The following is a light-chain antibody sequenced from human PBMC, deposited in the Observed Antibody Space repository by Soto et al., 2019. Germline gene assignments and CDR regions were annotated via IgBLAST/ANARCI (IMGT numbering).Light chain of an antibody. CDR2: DTS. CDR1: QSIAIY. J-gene: IGKJ1*01. V-gene: IGKV3-11*01. Sequence: IVLTQSPATLSFSPGEEATLSCRASQSIAIYLAWYQQKSGQSPRLLLYDTSNRAPGIPDRFSGSASGTDFSLTISSLEPEDFAVYYCQQRATWPWTFGQGTAVEIK. CDR3: QQRATWPWT.